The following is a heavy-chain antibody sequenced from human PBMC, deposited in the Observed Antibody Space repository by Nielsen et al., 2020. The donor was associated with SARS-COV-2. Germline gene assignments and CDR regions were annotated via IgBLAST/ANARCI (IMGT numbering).Heavy chain of an antibody. CDR3: ARQYGDYVANWFDP. D-gene: IGHD4-17*01. CDR2: ISAYNGNT. V-gene: IGHV1-18*01. CDR1: GYTFTSYG. J-gene: IGHJ5*02. Sequence: ASVKASCKASGYTFTSYGISWVRQAPGQGLEWMGWISAYNGNTNYAQKLQGRVTMTTDTSTSTAYMELRSLRSDDTAVYYCARQYGDYVANWFDPWGQGTLVTVSS.